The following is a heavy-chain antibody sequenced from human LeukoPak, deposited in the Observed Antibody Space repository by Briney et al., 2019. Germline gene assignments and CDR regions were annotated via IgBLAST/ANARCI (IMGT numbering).Heavy chain of an antibody. V-gene: IGHV3-23*01. CDR3: ARDRVAAGGWFDP. CDR1: GFTFSKYA. Sequence: PGGSLRLSCAASGFTFSKYAMTWVRQAPGKGLEWVSAISSSTLKIYYADSVKGRFTISRDNSKNTLYLQMNSVRAEDTAVYYCARDRVAAGGWFDPWGQGTLVTVSS. CDR2: ISSSTLKI. J-gene: IGHJ5*02. D-gene: IGHD6-13*01.